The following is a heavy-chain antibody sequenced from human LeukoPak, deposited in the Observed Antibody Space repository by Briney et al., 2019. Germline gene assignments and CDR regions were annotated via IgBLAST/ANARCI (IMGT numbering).Heavy chain of an antibody. CDR3: ARELAVAGGGGY. CDR1: GFTFSSYS. CDR2: ISSSSSYI. V-gene: IGHV3-21*01. Sequence: AGGSLRLSCAASGFTFSSYSMNWVRQAPGKGLEWVSSISSSSSYIYYADSVKGRFTISRDNAKNSLYLQMNSLRAEDTAVYYCARELAVAGGGGYWGQGTLVTVSS. J-gene: IGHJ4*02. D-gene: IGHD6-19*01.